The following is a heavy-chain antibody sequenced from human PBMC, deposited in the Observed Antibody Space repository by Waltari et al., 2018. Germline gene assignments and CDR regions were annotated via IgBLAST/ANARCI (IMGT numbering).Heavy chain of an antibody. CDR2: LSGYGGNT. Sequence: EVQLLESGVGLVQPGESLSLSCAASGLPFSDYALAWVCQPPGKGLQWCSVLSGYGGNTLYADSVKGRFTISRDNSKSTLYLQMNGLRADETAVYYCAKVGYSGSGSSPPYYFDSWGQGTLVTVSS. J-gene: IGHJ4*02. CDR3: AKVGYSGSGSSPPYYFDS. CDR1: GLPFSDYA. V-gene: IGHV3-23*01. D-gene: IGHD3-10*01.